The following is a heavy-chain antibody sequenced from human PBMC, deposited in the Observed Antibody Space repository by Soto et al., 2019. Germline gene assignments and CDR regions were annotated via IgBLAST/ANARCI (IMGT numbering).Heavy chain of an antibody. D-gene: IGHD3-10*01. J-gene: IGHJ4*02. CDR3: DRVGGFGATTIDY. CDR1: GGSISSGDYY. V-gene: IGHV4-30-4*01. Sequence: QVQLQESGPGLVKPSQTLSLTCTVSGGSISSGDYYWSWIRQPPGKGLEWIGYIYYSGSTYYNPYLKSRVTISVDTSKNQFSLKLSSVTAADTAVYYWDRVGGFGATTIDYWGQGTLVTVSS. CDR2: IYYSGST.